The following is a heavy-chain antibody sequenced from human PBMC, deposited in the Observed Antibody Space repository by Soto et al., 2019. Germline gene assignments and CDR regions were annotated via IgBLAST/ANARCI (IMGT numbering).Heavy chain of an antibody. J-gene: IGHJ6*02. CDR1: GYTFTSYD. CDR3: AGGRGEGYYYYGMDV. CDR2: MNPNSGNT. Sequence: GASVKVSCKASGYTFTSYDINWVRQATGQGLEWMGWMNPNSGNTGYAQKFQGRVTMTRNTSISTAYMELSSLRSEDTAVYYCAGGRGEGYYYYGMDVWRQGTTVTVSS. D-gene: IGHD3-10*01. V-gene: IGHV1-8*01.